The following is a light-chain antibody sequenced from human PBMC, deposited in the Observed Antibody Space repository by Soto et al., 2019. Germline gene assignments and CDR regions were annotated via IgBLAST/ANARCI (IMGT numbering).Light chain of an antibody. CDR1: QSPLHSNGNTY. Sequence: DIVMTQSPLSLAVTLGEPASISCRSSQSPLHSNGNTYLDWYLQKPGQSPQLLIYSVSFRASGVPDRFSGSGSYTDVTLKISRVEAEDVGVYYGMNAVQPLTFGGGTRVEIK. V-gene: IGKV2-28*01. CDR3: MNAVQPLT. CDR2: SVS. J-gene: IGKJ4*01.